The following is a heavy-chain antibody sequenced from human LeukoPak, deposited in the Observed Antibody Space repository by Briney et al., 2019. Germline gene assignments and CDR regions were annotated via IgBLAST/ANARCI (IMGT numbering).Heavy chain of an antibody. CDR1: GFTFSSYG. V-gene: IGHV3-30*02. Sequence: GGSLRLSCAASGFTFSSYGMHWVRQAPGKGLEWVAFIRYDGSNKYYADSLKGRFTISRDNSNNTLYLQMNSLRAEDTAVYYCAKDRRIAVAALDYWGQGTLVTVSS. CDR2: IRYDGSNK. CDR3: AKDRRIAVAALDY. J-gene: IGHJ4*02. D-gene: IGHD6-19*01.